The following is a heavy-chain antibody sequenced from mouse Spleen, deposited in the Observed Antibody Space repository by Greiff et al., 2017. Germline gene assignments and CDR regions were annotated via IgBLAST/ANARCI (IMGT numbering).Heavy chain of an antibody. V-gene: IGHV5-4*01. D-gene: IGHD4-1*01. J-gene: IGHJ2*01. CDR2: ISDGGSYT. CDR1: GFTFSSYA. Sequence: EVQVVESGGGLVKPGGSLKLSCAASGFTFSSYAMSWVRQTPEKRLEWVATISDGGSYTYYPDNVKGRFTISRDNAKNNLYLQMSHLKSEDTAMYYCARDDLTGNYFDYWGQGTTLTVSS. CDR3: ARDDLTGNYFDY.